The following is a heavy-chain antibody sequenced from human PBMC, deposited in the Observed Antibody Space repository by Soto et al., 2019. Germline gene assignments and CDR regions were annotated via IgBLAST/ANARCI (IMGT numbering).Heavy chain of an antibody. Sequence: QVQLQQWGAGLLKPSETLSLTCAVYGGSFSGYYWSWIRQPPGKGLEWIGEINHSGSTNYNPSLKSRVTISVDTSKNQFSLKLSSVTAADTAVYYCARGRFAGTGGDYWGQGTLVTVSS. CDR2: INHSGST. V-gene: IGHV4-34*01. D-gene: IGHD1-1*01. CDR3: ARGRFAGTGGDY. J-gene: IGHJ4*02. CDR1: GGSFSGYY.